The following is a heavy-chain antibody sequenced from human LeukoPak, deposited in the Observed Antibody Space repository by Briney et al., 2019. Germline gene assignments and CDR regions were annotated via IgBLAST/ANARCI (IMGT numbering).Heavy chain of an antibody. CDR2: INHSGST. Sequence: SETLSLTCAVYGGSFSGYYWSWIRQPPGKGLDWIGEINHSGSTNYNPSLKSRVTISVDTSKNQFSLKLSSVTAADTAVYYCACFWSDYYYYYGMDVWGQGTTVTVSS. V-gene: IGHV4-34*01. CDR3: ACFWSDYYYYYGMDV. D-gene: IGHD3-3*01. CDR1: GGSFSGYY. J-gene: IGHJ6*02.